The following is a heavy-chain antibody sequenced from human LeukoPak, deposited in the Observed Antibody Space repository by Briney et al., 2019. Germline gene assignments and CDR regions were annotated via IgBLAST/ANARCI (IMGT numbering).Heavy chain of an antibody. V-gene: IGHV4-38-2*01. Sequence: SETLSLTCAVSGYIITCGYYWGWIRQPPGKGLEWIGSIYHSGSTYYNPSLKTRVTISVDTSKNQFSLKLSSVTAADTAVYYCARLYLRDHCSSTSCYGLYFDYWGQGTLVTVSS. D-gene: IGHD2-2*01. J-gene: IGHJ4*02. CDR3: ARLYLRDHCSSTSCYGLYFDY. CDR2: IYHSGST. CDR1: GYIITCGYY.